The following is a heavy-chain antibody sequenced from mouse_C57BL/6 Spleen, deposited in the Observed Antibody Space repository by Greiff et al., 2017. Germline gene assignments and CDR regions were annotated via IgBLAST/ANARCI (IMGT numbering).Heavy chain of an antibody. CDR1: GYTFTSYT. J-gene: IGHJ3*01. D-gene: IGHD2-4*01. CDR3: ARSGYDYDTWFAY. CDR2: INPSSGYT. Sequence: VKLQESGAELARPGASVKMSCKASGYTFTSYTMHWVKQRPGQGLEWIGYINPSSGYTKYNQKFKDKATLTADKSSSTAYMQLSSLTSEDSAVYYCARSGYDYDTWFAYWGQGTLVTVSA. V-gene: IGHV1-4*01.